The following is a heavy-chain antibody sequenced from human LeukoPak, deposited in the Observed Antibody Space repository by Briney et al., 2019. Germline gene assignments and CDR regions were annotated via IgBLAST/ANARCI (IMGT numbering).Heavy chain of an antibody. CDR3: AREIVSAVAGNFDY. Sequence: GGSLRLSCAASGFTFSSYEMNWVRQAPGKGLEWVSYISSSGSTRTYADSVKGRFTISSDNAKNSLYLEMNSLRAEDTAVYYCAREIVSAVAGNFDYWGQGTLVTVSS. J-gene: IGHJ4*02. CDR1: GFTFSSYE. CDR2: ISSSGSTR. V-gene: IGHV3-48*03. D-gene: IGHD6-19*01.